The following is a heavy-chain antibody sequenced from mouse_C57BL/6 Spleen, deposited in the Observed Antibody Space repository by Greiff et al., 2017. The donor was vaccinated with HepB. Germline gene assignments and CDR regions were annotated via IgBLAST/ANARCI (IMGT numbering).Heavy chain of an antibody. D-gene: IGHD2-5*01. CDR3: ARMYYYRNYVEYFDV. Sequence: VQLQQSGAELVKPGASVKISCKASGYAFSSYWMNWVKQRPGKGLEWIGQIYPGDVGTNYNGKFMGKATLTADKNSSTAYMQLSSLTTEDSAIYFYARMYYYRNYVEYFDVWGTGTMVTVSS. CDR1: GYAFSSYW. V-gene: IGHV1-80*01. J-gene: IGHJ1*03. CDR2: IYPGDVGT.